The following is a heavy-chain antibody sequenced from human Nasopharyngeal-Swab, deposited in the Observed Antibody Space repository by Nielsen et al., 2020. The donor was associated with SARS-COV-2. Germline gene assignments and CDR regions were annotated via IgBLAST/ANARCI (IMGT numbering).Heavy chain of an antibody. CDR3: ARDGGYCSGGSCSPSNY. V-gene: IGHV1-3*01. D-gene: IGHD2-15*01. J-gene: IGHJ4*02. CDR2: INAGNGNT. Sequence: WVRQAPGQRLEWMGWINAGNGNTKYSQKFQGRVTMTRDTSTSTVYMELSSLRSEDTAVYYCARDGGYCSGGSCSPSNYWGQGTLVTVSS.